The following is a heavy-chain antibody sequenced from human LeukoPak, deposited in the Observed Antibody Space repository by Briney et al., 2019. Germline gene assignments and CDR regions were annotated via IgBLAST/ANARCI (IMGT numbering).Heavy chain of an antibody. Sequence: ASLKVSCKASGDTFTSYGISWVRQAPGQGLEWIGWISAYNGNTNYAQKLQGRVTMTTDTSTSTAYMELRSLRSDDTAVYYCAREPSSGWYYFDYWGQGTLVTVSS. CDR3: AREPSSGWYYFDY. J-gene: IGHJ4*02. CDR1: GDTFTSYG. V-gene: IGHV1-18*01. CDR2: ISAYNGNT. D-gene: IGHD6-19*01.